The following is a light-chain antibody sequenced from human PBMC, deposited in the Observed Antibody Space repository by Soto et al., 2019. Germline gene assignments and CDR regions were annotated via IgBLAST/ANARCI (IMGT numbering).Light chain of an antibody. V-gene: IGLV2-8*01. CDR1: PSDVGASNY. CDR3: SSSAGTKNMV. CDR2: EVS. Sequence: QSALTQPPSASGSPGQSVTISCTGTPSDVGASNYVSWYQQHPGKAPKLMISEVSKRPSGVPDRFSGSKSGNTASLTVSGLQADDEADYYCSSSAGTKNMVFGAGTKLTVL. J-gene: IGLJ2*01.